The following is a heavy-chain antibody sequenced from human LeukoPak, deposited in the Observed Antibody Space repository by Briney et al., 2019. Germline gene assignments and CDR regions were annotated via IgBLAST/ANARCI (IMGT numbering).Heavy chain of an antibody. D-gene: IGHD3-22*01. V-gene: IGHV3-30*18. Sequence: QSGGSLRLSCAASGFTFSSYGMHWVRQAPGKWLEWVAIISYDGSNKYYADSVKGRFTISRDNSNNTLYLQMNSLRAEDTAVYYCAKENYYDSSGYFSFYFDYWGQGTLVTVSS. CDR3: AKENYYDSSGYFSFYFDY. CDR2: ISYDGSNK. CDR1: GFTFSSYG. J-gene: IGHJ4*02.